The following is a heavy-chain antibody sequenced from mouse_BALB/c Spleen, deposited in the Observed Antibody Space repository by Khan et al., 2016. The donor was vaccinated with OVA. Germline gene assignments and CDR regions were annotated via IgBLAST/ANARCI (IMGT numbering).Heavy chain of an antibody. CDR1: GFSLSNYG. Sequence: QVQLKESGPGLVAPSQTLSITCTVSGFSLSNYGVHWVRQPPGKGLEWLGVIWAGGSTNHNSALMSRLTISKDNSKSQVFLKMISLQTDDTAVYYCARPFYNSAWFAYWGQGTLVTVSA. CDR3: ARPFYNSAWFAY. D-gene: IGHD1-3*01. J-gene: IGHJ3*01. CDR2: IWAGGST. V-gene: IGHV2-9*02.